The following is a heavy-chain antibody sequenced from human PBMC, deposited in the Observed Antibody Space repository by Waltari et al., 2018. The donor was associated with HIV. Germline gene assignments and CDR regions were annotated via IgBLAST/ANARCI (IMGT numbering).Heavy chain of an antibody. Sequence: QVQLVQSGAEVKKPGASVKVSCQASGYTFTGYYMHWVRQDPGQGLEWMGWINPNSGGTNYAQKFQGRVTMTRDTSISTAYMELSRLRSDDTAVYYCARGGARKQQLTGFDPWGQGTLVTVSS. J-gene: IGHJ5*02. CDR2: INPNSGGT. D-gene: IGHD6-13*01. V-gene: IGHV1-2*02. CDR1: GYTFTGYY. CDR3: ARGGARKQQLTGFDP.